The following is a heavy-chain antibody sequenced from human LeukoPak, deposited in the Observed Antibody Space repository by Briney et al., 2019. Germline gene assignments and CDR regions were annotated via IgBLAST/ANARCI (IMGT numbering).Heavy chain of an antibody. V-gene: IGHV5-51*01. CDR3: ARESRYSRGYFDY. Sequence: GESLKISCKGSGYSFTSYWIGWVRQMPGKGLEWMGIIYPGDSDTRYSPSFQGQVTISADKSISTAYLQWSSLRAEDTAVYYCARESRYSRGYFDYWGQGTLVTVSS. J-gene: IGHJ4*02. CDR2: IYPGDSDT. D-gene: IGHD2-21*01. CDR1: GYSFTSYW.